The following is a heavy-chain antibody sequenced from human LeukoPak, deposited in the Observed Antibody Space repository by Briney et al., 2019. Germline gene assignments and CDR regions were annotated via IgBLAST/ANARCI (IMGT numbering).Heavy chain of an antibody. CDR1: GFTFSNYW. Sequence: PGGSLRLSCAAPGFTFSNYWMGGVRQAPAKGLEGVANIKQDGSEIYYVDSVKGRFTISRDTAKDSLYLQMNSLRAEDTAVYYCARDRGHSGYDLYDYWGQGTLVTVSS. V-gene: IGHV3-7*01. J-gene: IGHJ4*02. CDR3: ARDRGHSGYDLYDY. D-gene: IGHD5-12*01. CDR2: IKQDGSEI.